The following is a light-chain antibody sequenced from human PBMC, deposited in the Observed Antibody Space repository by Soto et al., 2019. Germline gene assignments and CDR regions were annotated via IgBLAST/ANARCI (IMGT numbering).Light chain of an antibody. V-gene: IGLV2-14*01. CDR2: DVT. CDR1: NSDIGSYNY. CDR3: SSYTSASTLV. Sequence: QSVLTQPASVSGSPGQSITISCTGANSDIGSYNYVSWYQQLPGKAPKLLIYDVTKWPSGVSNRFSGSKSGNTASLTISGLQAEDEADYYCSSYTSASTLVFGGGTKLTVL. J-gene: IGLJ2*01.